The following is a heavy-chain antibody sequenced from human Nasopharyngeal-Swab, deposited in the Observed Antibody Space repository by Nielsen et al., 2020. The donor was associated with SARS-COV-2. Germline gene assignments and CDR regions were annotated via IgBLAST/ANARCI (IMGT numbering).Heavy chain of an antibody. CDR1: GFTFSIYS. CDR2: ISSSSSTI. Sequence: GGSLRPSCAASGFTFSIYSRNWVRKAPGKGLEWVAYISSSSSTIYYADSVKGRFTISRDNAKNSLYLQMNSLRAEDTAVYYCGRDGSNKWGIKTDYWGQGTLVTVSS. J-gene: IGHJ4*02. D-gene: IGHD1-26*01. V-gene: IGHV3-48*01. CDR3: GRDGSNKWGIKTDY.